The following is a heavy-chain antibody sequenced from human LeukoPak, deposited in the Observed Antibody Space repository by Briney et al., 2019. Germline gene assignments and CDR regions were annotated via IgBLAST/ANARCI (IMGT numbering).Heavy chain of an antibody. Sequence: SETLTLTCTVSGDSISGSPYYWAWIRQTPGKGLDWIASIYYSGSTHYTPSLKSRVTISVDTSTNQFSLRVRSVTAADTAVYYCAGNSSRSKNGGFGHWGQGTLVTVSS. J-gene: IGHJ4*02. CDR3: AGNSSRSKNGGFGH. D-gene: IGHD2/OR15-2a*01. V-gene: IGHV4-39*01. CDR1: GDSISGSPYY. CDR2: IYYSGST.